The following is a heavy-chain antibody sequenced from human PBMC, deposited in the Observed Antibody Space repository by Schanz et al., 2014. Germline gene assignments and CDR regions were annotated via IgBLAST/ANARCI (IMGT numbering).Heavy chain of an antibody. J-gene: IGHJ6*02. CDR1: GFTFSSYG. CDR3: MKDLKRELLRDDHYYGMDV. CDR2: VCYDGSKK. D-gene: IGHD1-26*01. Sequence: LVESGGGVVQPGRSLRLSCAASGFTFSSYGMHWVRQVPGKGLEWVAVVCYDGSKKYYADSVKGRFTTSRDNSKNTMSLQTNSLRAEDTAVSYCMKDLKRELLRDDHYYGMDVWGQGTTVTVSS. V-gene: IGHV3-33*06.